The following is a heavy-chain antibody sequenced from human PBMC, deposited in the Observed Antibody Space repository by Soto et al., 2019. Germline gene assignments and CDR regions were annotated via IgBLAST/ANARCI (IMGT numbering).Heavy chain of an antibody. Sequence: TLSLTCPFTGVSISTAGYYWRWVPHPPERGLEWIGYIYSNCTTYYYPSLQSRVTISLDTSKNEVYLRLSSVTDADTAVYYCARTNYNHSSRPSDHWGQGTLVTVSS. CDR2: IYSNCTT. J-gene: IGHJ4*02. CDR1: GVSISTAGYY. V-gene: IGHV4-31*03. CDR3: ARTNYNHSSRPSDH. D-gene: IGHD3-22*01.